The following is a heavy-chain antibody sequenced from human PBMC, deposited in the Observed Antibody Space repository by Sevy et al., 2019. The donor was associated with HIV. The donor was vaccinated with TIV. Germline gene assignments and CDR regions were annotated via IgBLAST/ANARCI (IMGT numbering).Heavy chain of an antibody. CDR2: ISSSSSTI. J-gene: IGHJ3*02. CDR1: GFTFSSYS. V-gene: IGHV3-48*02. D-gene: IGHD4-17*01. Sequence: GGSLRLSCAASGFTFSSYSMNWVRQAPGKGLEWVSYISSSSSTIYYADSVKGRFTISRDNAKNSLYLQMNSLRDEDTAVYYCAVPPDYGGNDDAFDIWGQGTMVTVSS. CDR3: AVPPDYGGNDDAFDI.